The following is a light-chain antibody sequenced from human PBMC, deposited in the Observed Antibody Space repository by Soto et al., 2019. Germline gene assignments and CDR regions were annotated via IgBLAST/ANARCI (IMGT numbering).Light chain of an antibody. Sequence: DIQMTQSPSTLSASVGDRVTITCRASQSTSSWLAWYQQKPGKAPRSLIYKASSLESGVPSRFSGSGSGTEFTLTISCLQPDDFATYYCQQYNSYAWTFGQRTKVDIK. V-gene: IGKV1-5*03. CDR1: QSTSSW. J-gene: IGKJ1*01. CDR3: QQYNSYAWT. CDR2: KAS.